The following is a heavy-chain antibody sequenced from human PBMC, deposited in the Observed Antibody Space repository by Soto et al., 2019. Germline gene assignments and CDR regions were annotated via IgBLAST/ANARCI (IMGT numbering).Heavy chain of an antibody. CDR1: GYTFTAYA. J-gene: IGHJ4*02. Sequence: QVQLAQSGAEERKPGASVKVSCEATGYTFTAYAMHWVRQAPGQRLEWMGWINPANGNTKYSQKFQGRLTITSDTSSKTVYLELSRLTSEATAMYDCTRSAISPYGGLIGPVDYWGQGNLVTVSS. CDR3: TRSAISPYGGLIGPVDY. CDR2: INPANGNT. V-gene: IGHV1-3*05. D-gene: IGHD3-16*02.